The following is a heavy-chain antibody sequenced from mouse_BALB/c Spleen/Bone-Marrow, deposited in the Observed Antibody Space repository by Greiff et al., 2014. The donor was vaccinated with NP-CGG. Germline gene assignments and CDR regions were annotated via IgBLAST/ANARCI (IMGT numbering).Heavy chain of an antibody. CDR3: ARRDYGKHFDV. V-gene: IGHV3-8*02. Sequence: EVQLVESGPRLVKPSQTLYLTCSVTGDSITSGYWNWIRKFPGNKLEYMGHISYSGSTYYNPSLKSRISITRDTSTNQYYLQLNSVTTEDTATYYCARRDYGKHFDVWGAGTTVTVSS. CDR1: GDSITSGY. CDR2: ISYSGST. D-gene: IGHD2-1*01. J-gene: IGHJ1*01.